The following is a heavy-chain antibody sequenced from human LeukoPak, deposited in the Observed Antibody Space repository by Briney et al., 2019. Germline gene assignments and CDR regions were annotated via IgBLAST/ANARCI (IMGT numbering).Heavy chain of an antibody. CDR2: IIPIFGTA. D-gene: IGHD6-13*01. CDR1: GGTFSSYA. V-gene: IGHV1-69*13. J-gene: IGHJ6*02. CDR3: ARDLRAAAGIKKSYYYYGMDV. Sequence: SVKVSCKASGGTFSSYAISWVRQAPGQGLEWMGGIIPIFGTANYAQKFQGRDTITADESTSTAYMELSSLRSEDTAVYYCARDLRAAAGIKKSYYYYGMDVWGQGTTVTVSS.